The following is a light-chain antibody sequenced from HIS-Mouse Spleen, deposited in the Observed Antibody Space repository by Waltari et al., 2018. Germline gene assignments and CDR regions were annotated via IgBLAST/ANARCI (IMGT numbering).Light chain of an antibody. V-gene: IGLV2-14*03. CDR1: SSALVGYNF. CDR2: DVS. Sequence: QSALTQPASVSGSPGRSITISFTGTSSALVGYNFFSCYQQHPGKATKLMIYDVSNRPSGVSNRFSGSKSGNTASLTISGLQAEDEADYYCSSYTSSSTEVFGGGTKLTVL. CDR3: SSYTSSSTEV. J-gene: IGLJ2*01.